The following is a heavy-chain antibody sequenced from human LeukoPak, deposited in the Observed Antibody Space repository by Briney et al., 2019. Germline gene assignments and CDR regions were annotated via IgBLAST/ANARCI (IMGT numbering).Heavy chain of an antibody. J-gene: IGHJ4*02. CDR2: VNSDGSGT. D-gene: IGHD3-16*01. Sequence: GGSLRLSCAASGFTFSRYSMHWVRQAPGKGLVWVSHVNSDGSGTDYADSVKGRFPISRDNAKNTLYLQMNSLRVEDTAVYYCVCLGLGGLSLDWGQATLVTVSS. CDR3: VCLGLGGLSLD. V-gene: IGHV3-74*01. CDR1: GFTFSRYS.